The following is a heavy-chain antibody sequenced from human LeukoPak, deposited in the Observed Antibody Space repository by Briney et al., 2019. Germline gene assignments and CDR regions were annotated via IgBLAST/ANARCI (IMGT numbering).Heavy chain of an antibody. CDR1: GFTFSSYA. CDR2: ISGSGGTT. CDR3: ARDVTAAFWFDP. D-gene: IGHD6-13*01. Sequence: GGSLRLSCAASGFTFSSYAMSWVRQAPGKGLEWVSAISGSGGTTYYADFVKGRFTISRDNAKNSLYLQMNSLRAEDTAVYYCARDVTAAFWFDPWGQGTLVTVSS. V-gene: IGHV3-23*01. J-gene: IGHJ5*02.